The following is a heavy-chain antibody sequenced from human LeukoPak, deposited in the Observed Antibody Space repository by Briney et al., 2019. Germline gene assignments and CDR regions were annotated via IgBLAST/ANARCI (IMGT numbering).Heavy chain of an antibody. D-gene: IGHD3-3*01. CDR2: TNWNGGST. V-gene: IGHV3-20*04. Sequence: GGSLRLSCVASGFTFDDYGMGWVRQVPGKGLEWVSGTNWNGGSTGYADSVKGRFTISRDNAKNSLYLQMNSLRAEDTAVYYCARELAVYDFWSGYSPKIIDYWGQGTPVTVSS. CDR1: GFTFDDYG. CDR3: ARELAVYDFWSGYSPKIIDY. J-gene: IGHJ4*02.